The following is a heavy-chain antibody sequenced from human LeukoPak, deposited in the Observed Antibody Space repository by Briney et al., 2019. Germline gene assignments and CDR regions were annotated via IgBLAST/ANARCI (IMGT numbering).Heavy chain of an antibody. V-gene: IGHV4-39*07. CDR3: ARDKPRGFNGPYDAFDI. Sequence: SETLSLTCTVSGDSISSSTYYWGWIRQPPGKGLEWTGSIHFSGSTYYNPSLKSRVTISVDTSKNQFSLKLSSVTAADTAVYYCARDKPRGFNGPYDAFDIWGQGTMVTVSS. J-gene: IGHJ3*02. D-gene: IGHD3-16*01. CDR2: IHFSGST. CDR1: GDSISSSTYY.